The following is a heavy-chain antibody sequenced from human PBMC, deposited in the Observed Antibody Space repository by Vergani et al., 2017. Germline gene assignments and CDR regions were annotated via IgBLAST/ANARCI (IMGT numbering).Heavy chain of an antibody. J-gene: IGHJ5*02. V-gene: IGHV4-59*11. Sequence: QVQLQASGPGLVKSSETLSLTCSVSFDSIRNLYCNLIRQPPGKGLEWIGSIHYSQNTNYNPSLKTRVTISVDTSKNQFSLTLTSGTAADTAVYYCASDTHSGQRADRWGQGILVTVTS. CDR1: FDSIRNLY. CDR2: IHYSQNT. D-gene: IGHD6-19*01. CDR3: ASDTHSGQRADR.